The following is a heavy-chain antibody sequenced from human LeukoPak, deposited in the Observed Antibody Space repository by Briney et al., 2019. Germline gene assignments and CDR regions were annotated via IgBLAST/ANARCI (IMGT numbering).Heavy chain of an antibody. J-gene: IGHJ4*02. CDR2: INPNSGGT. Sequence: ASVTHSFKASGYTFSGYYMHWVRQAPGQGLEWMGWINPNSGGTKYAQNFQGRVTMTRDTSTSTAYMELSSLRSDDTGVYYCARVAYLVGASPFEYWGQ. D-gene: IGHD1-26*01. CDR1: GYTFSGYY. CDR3: ARVAYLVGASPFEY. V-gene: IGHV1-2*02.